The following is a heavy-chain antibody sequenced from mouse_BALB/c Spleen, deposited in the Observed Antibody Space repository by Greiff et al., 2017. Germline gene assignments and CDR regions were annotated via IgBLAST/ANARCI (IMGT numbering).Heavy chain of an antibody. Sequence: EVKLVESGGGLVQPGGSLKLSCAASGFTFSSYTMSWVRQTPEKRLEWVAYISNGGGSTYYPDTVKGRFTISRDNAKNTLYLQMSSLKSEDTAMYYCASGYGSSSWFAYWGQGTLVTVSA. CDR2: ISNGGGST. CDR3: ASGYGSSSWFAY. J-gene: IGHJ3*01. CDR1: GFTFSSYT. D-gene: IGHD1-1*01. V-gene: IGHV5-12-2*01.